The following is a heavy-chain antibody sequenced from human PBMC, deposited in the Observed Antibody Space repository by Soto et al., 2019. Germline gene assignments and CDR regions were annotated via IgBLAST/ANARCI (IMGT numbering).Heavy chain of an antibody. CDR3: ARVIWSGHLTSDL. D-gene: IGHD3-3*01. V-gene: IGHV3-48*02. Sequence: EVQVVESGGGLVHPGGSRRLSCAAPGSTFRRISRNWVGQAPGKGLEWISYISSSSSTIYADSVKGRFTISRDNAKNSLYLQMNSLRDEDTAVYYCARVIWSGHLTSDLWGQGTLVTVSS. J-gene: IGHJ5*02. CDR2: ISSSSSTI. CDR1: GSTFRRIS.